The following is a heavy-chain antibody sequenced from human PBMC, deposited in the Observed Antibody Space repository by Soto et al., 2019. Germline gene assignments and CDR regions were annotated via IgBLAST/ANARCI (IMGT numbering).Heavy chain of an antibody. J-gene: IGHJ5*02. D-gene: IGHD2-2*01. CDR2: ISGSGSST. CDR3: ARGFGTSCYACWFDP. CDR1: GFTFSSYA. V-gene: IGHV3-23*01. Sequence: EVQLLESGGGLVQPGGSLRLSCAASGFTFSSYAMSWVRQAPGKGLEWVSAISGSGSSTYYADSVKGRFTISRDKSKNTLYLQMNSLRAEDTAVYYCARGFGTSCYACWFDPWGQGTLVPVSS.